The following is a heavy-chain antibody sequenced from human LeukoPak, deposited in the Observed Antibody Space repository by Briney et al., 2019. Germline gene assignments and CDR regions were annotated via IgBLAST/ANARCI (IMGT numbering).Heavy chain of an antibody. CDR2: IYPGDSDT. Sequence: GESLEISCKGSGYSFTSYWIGWVRQMPGKGLEWMGIIYPGDSDTRYSPSFQGQVTISADKSINTAYLQWRSLTASDTAMYYCARSDSGSYFFFDYWGQGTLVTVSS. V-gene: IGHV5-51*01. CDR1: GYSFTSYW. D-gene: IGHD1-26*01. J-gene: IGHJ4*02. CDR3: ARSDSGSYFFFDY.